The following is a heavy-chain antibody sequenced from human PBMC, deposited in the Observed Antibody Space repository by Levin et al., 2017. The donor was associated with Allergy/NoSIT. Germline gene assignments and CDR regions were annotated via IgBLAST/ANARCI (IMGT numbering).Heavy chain of an antibody. CDR3: ARSPTYYYDSSGYYSG. J-gene: IGHJ4*02. CDR1: GGSISSSSYY. Sequence: PGGSLRLSCTVSGGSISSSSYYWGWIRQPPGKGLEWIGSIYYSGSTYYNPSLKSRVTISVDTSKNQFSLKLSSVTAADTAVYYCARSPTYYYDSSGYYSGWGQGTLVTVSS. CDR2: IYYSGST. V-gene: IGHV4-39*01. D-gene: IGHD3-22*01.